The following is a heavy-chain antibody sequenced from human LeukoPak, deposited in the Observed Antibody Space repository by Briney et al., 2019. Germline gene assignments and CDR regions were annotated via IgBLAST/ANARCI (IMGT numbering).Heavy chain of an antibody. Sequence: GGSLRHSCVASGFTFTDHPMNWVRQAPGKGLEWISYIGGDGIAFYADSVKGRFTASKDGARKSMYLQMNSLRVEDTAVYYCAKDRANWAIDDWGQGTQVTVSS. D-gene: IGHD3-16*01. V-gene: IGHV3-69-1*01. CDR3: AKDRANWAIDD. J-gene: IGHJ4*02. CDR1: GFTFTDHP. CDR2: IGGDGIA.